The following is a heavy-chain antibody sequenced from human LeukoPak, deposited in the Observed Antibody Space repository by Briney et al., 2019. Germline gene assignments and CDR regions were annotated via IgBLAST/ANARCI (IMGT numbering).Heavy chain of an antibody. Sequence: ASVKVSCKASRYTFTGYYMHWVRQAPGQGLEWMGWINPNSGGTNYAQKFQGRVTMTRDTSISTAYMELSRLRSDDTAVYYCARTPSELRYFDWLYWFDPWGQGTLVTVSS. CDR2: INPNSGGT. V-gene: IGHV1-2*02. J-gene: IGHJ5*02. CDR3: ARTPSELRYFDWLYWFDP. D-gene: IGHD3-9*01. CDR1: RYTFTGYY.